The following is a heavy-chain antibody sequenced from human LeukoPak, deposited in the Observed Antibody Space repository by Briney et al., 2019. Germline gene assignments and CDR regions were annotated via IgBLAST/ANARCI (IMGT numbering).Heavy chain of an antibody. CDR1: GYTFTSYD. Sequence: ASVKVSCKASGYTFTSYDINWVRQATGQGLEWMGWMNPNSGNTGYAQKFQGRVTITRNTPISTAYMELSSLRSEDTAVYYCARVQRSYYANWFDPWGQGTLVTVSS. J-gene: IGHJ5*02. CDR2: MNPNSGNT. CDR3: ARVQRSYYANWFDP. D-gene: IGHD1-26*01. V-gene: IGHV1-8*03.